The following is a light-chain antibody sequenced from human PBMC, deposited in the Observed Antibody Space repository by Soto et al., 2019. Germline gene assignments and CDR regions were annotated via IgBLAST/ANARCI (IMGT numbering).Light chain of an antibody. CDR3: QQYDNLPT. CDR2: DAS. J-gene: IGKJ1*01. V-gene: IGKV1-33*01. CDR1: QDISNY. Sequence: DIQMTQSPSSLSASVGDRVTITCQASQDISNYLNWYQQKPGKAPKLLIYDASNLETGVPSRFSGSGSGTDFTFTISSLQPEDIATYYCQQYDNLPTFGQGTKVKIK.